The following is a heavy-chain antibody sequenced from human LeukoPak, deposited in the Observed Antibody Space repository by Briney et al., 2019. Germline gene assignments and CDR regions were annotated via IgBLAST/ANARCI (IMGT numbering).Heavy chain of an antibody. J-gene: IGHJ4*02. CDR3: ARSPVGARRRNDY. CDR1: GYTFSSYD. Sequence: ASVKVCCKTSGYTFSSYDINWVRQAPGQGLEWMGWVNPNSGNTGYAQKFRDRVTMTRSTSISTAYMELSSLRSEDTAVYYCARSPVGARRRNDYWGQGTLVTVSS. V-gene: IGHV1-8*01. CDR2: VNPNSGNT. D-gene: IGHD1-26*01.